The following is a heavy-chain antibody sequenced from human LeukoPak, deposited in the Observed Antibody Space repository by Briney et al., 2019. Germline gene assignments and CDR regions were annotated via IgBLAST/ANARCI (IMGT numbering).Heavy chain of an antibody. D-gene: IGHD5-24*01. Sequence: SETLSLTCAVYGGSLRSYYWSWIRQSPGKGLEWIGEVSHSGTTTYNPSLKGRVIISMDTSKRQFSLKVTSVTAADTAIYYCARVGGWLQLKRWGFDYWGQGTLVTVSS. J-gene: IGHJ4*02. CDR3: ARVGGWLQLKRWGFDY. CDR1: GGSLRSYY. CDR2: VSHSGTT. V-gene: IGHV4-34*01.